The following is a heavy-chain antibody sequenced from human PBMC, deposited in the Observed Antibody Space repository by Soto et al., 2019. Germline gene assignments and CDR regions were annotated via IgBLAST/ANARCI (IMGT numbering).Heavy chain of an antibody. CDR3: ARRRRESSTIFGVVITTGSSYYYYYMDV. CDR2: MNPNSGNT. V-gene: IGHV1-8*01. CDR1: GYTFTSYD. J-gene: IGHJ6*03. Sequence: ASVKVSCKASGYTFTSYDINWVRQATGQGLEWMGWMNPNSGNTGYAQKFQGRVTMTRTTSISTAYMELSSLRSEDTAVYYCARRRRESSTIFGVVITTGSSYYYYYMDVWGKGTPVTGSS. D-gene: IGHD3-3*01.